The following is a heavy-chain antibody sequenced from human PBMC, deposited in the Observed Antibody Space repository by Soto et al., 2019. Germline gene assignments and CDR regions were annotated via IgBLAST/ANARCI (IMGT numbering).Heavy chain of an antibody. V-gene: IGHV1-8*01. Sequence: QVQLVQSGAEVKKPGASVKVSCKASGYTFTSYEINWGRQATGQGLEWMGWLNSNSGNTGYSQKFQGRVTMTRTTSKSTAYMKLSSLSSKDTAVYYCARDGGIGEGYTSVDVWGQGTTVTVSS. D-gene: IGHD3-10*01. CDR1: GYTFTSYE. CDR3: ARDGGIGEGYTSVDV. CDR2: LNSNSGNT. J-gene: IGHJ6*02.